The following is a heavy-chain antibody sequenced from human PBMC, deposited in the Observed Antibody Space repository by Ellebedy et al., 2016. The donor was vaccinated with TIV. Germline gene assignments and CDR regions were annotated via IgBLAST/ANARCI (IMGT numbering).Heavy chain of an antibody. D-gene: IGHD2-2*01. CDR3: AKKKYGEVPLPFDY. V-gene: IGHV3-23*01. CDR1: GFTFSSYA. CDR2: ISGSSSTT. Sequence: GESLKISCAASGFTFSSYAMSWVRQAPGKGLEWVSAISGSSSTTWYADSVKVRFTISRDNSKNTLYLQMNSLRAEDTAVYYCAKKKYGEVPLPFDYWGQGTLVTVSS. J-gene: IGHJ4*02.